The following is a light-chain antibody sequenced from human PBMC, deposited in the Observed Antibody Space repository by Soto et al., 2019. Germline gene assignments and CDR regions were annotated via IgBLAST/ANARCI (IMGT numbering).Light chain of an antibody. CDR3: QEYGICSWT. CDR2: GAS. V-gene: IGKV3-15*01. Sequence: EIMMTQSPATLSVXPGARATLSCRASQSVSSNLAWYQQKPGQAPRLLIHGASTRATGIPARFSGSGSGTEFTLTFSVLQSEDFAVYDCQEYGICSWTLGRGTKVDIK. CDR1: QSVSSN. J-gene: IGKJ1*01.